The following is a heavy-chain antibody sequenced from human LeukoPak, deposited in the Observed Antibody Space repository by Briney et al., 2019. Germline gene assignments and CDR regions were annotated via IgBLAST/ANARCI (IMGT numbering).Heavy chain of an antibody. J-gene: IGHJ4*02. CDR3: AKRAARPAYYFDF. V-gene: IGHV3-23*01. D-gene: IGHD6-6*01. Sequence: GGSLRLSGTASGFTFSSYAMSWVRQPPGKRLDWVSTVTVSGGGTYYGDSVKGRFTISRDNSKNNLYLQMNSLRAEDTAVYYCAKRAARPAYYFDFWGQGTLVTISS. CDR1: GFTFSSYA. CDR2: VTVSGGGT.